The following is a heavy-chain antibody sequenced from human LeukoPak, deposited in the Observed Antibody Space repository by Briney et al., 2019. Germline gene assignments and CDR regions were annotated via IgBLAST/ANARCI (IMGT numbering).Heavy chain of an antibody. J-gene: IGHJ4*02. CDR1: GSTFSSYA. CDR3: AKIADDPRYYFDY. CDR2: ISYSGSNK. Sequence: GGSLRLSCGASGSTFSSYAMHWVRQAPGKGLEWMSVISYSGSNKYSADSVKGRFIISRDNSKNTLYLQMNSLRTEDTAMYYCAKIADDPRYYFDYWGQGTLVTVSS. V-gene: IGHV3-30-3*02. D-gene: IGHD6-13*01.